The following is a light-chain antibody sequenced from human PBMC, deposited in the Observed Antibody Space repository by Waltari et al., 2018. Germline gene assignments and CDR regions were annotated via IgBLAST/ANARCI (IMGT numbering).Light chain of an antibody. CDR3: CSYAGTSP. CDR2: DVT. V-gene: IGLV2-11*01. Sequence: QSALPQPPSVSGSPGKSVTISCTAASTNIGGYNYVSGYQQHPGKAPKLIIYDVTKRPSGVPDRFSGSKSGDTASLTISGLQAEDEADYYCCSYAGTSPFGTGTKVTVL. CDR1: STNIGGYNY. J-gene: IGLJ1*01.